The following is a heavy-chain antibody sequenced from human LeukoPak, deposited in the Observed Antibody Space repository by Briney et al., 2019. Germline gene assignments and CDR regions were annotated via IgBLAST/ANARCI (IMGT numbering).Heavy chain of an antibody. CDR1: GFTFSSYA. D-gene: IGHD5-18*01. CDR2: ISFDDINK. V-gene: IGHV3-30*04. Sequence: GGSLRLSCAASGFTFSSYAMSWVRQAPGKGLEWVALISFDDINKYYADSVKGRFTISRDNSQNTVYLQMNTLRVEDTALYYCARYAGNGYGRTFLDYWGQGTLVTVSS. CDR3: ARYAGNGYGRTFLDY. J-gene: IGHJ4*02.